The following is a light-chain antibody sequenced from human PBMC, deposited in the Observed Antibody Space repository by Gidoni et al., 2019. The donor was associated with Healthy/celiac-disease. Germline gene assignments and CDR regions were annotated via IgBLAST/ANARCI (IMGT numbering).Light chain of an antibody. Sequence: DIQMTQSPSSLSASVGDRVTITCRASQSISSYLNWYQQKPGKAPKLLIYAASSLQSGVPSRFSGSGSETDFTLTISSLQPEDFATYYCQQSYSTPPFGQGTKVEIK. CDR3: QQSYSTPP. V-gene: IGKV1-39*01. CDR1: QSISSY. J-gene: IGKJ1*01. CDR2: AAS.